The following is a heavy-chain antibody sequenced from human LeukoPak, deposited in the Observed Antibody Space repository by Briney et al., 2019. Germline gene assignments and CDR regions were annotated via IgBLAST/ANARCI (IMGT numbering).Heavy chain of an antibody. D-gene: IGHD2-2*01. V-gene: IGHV4-31*03. Sequence: SQTLSLTCTVSGGSISSGGYYWSWIRQHPGKGLEWIGYIYYSGSTYYNPPLKSRVTISVDTSKNQFSLKLSSVTAADTAVYYCARVPIGYCSSTSCSHFDYWGQGTLVTVSS. CDR2: IYYSGST. J-gene: IGHJ4*02. CDR1: GGSISSGGYY. CDR3: ARVPIGYCSSTSCSHFDY.